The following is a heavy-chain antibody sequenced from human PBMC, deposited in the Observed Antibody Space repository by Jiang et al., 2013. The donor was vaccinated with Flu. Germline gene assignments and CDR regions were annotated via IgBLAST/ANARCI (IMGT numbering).Heavy chain of an antibody. CDR3: ARRGYTAGWYGLEY. D-gene: IGHD6-19*01. Sequence: AWVRQMPGKGLEWMGIIYPGDSETRYSPSFQGQVTISVDKSISTAYLQWTSLKASDTAIYFCARRGYTAGWYGLEYWGQGTLVTVSS. CDR2: IYPGDSET. J-gene: IGHJ4*02. V-gene: IGHV5-51*01.